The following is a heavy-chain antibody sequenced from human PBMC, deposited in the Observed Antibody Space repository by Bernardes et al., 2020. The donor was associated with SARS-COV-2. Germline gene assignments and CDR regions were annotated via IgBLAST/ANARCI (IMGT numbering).Heavy chain of an antibody. Sequence: APLKVSCKASGYTFTSYAMNWVRQAPGQGLEWMGWINTNTGNPTYAQGFTGRFVFSLDTSVSTAYLQISSLKAEDTAVYYCARDLGDRLLWFGDFDYWGQGTLVTVSS. D-gene: IGHD3-10*01. J-gene: IGHJ4*02. CDR3: ARDLGDRLLWFGDFDY. CDR1: GYTFTSYA. CDR2: INTNTGNP. V-gene: IGHV7-4-1*02.